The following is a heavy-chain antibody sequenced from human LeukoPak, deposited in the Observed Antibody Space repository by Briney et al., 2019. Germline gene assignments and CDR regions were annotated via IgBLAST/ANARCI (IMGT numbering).Heavy chain of an antibody. D-gene: IGHD3-22*01. CDR1: GGSISSYY. J-gene: IGHJ3*02. CDR2: IYYSGST. V-gene: IGHV4-59*04. CDR3: ARHFSAWYYYDSSGYSQDAFDI. Sequence: SETLSLTCTVSGGSISSYYWSWIRQPPGKGLEWIGYIYYSGSTYYNPSLKSRVTISVDTSKNQFSLKLSSVTAADTVVYYCARHFSAWYYYDSSGYSQDAFDIWGQGTMVTVSS.